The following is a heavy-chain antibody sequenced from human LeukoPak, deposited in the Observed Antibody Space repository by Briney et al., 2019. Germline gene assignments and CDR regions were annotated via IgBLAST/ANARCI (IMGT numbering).Heavy chain of an antibody. Sequence: PSETLSLTCTVSGGSISSYFWSWIRHPAGKGLELIESIYTSGSTNYNPSLKSRVTMSVDTSKNQFSLKLSPVTAADTAVYYCAREGHCSSTSCYGTNFSLDYWGQGTLVTVSS. D-gene: IGHD2-2*01. CDR1: GGSISSYF. J-gene: IGHJ4*02. V-gene: IGHV4-4*07. CDR2: IYTSGST. CDR3: AREGHCSSTSCYGTNFSLDY.